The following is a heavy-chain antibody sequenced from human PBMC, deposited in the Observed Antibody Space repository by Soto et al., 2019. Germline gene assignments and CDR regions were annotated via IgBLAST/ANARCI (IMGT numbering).Heavy chain of an antibody. Sequence: PSETLSLTCTVSGGSISSSGYYWGWIRQPPGKGLEWIGSKYYSGSTYYNPSLKSRVTISVDTSKNQFSLKLSSVTAAVTAVYYCARAESGYANFDYWGQGTLVTVSS. CDR2: KYYSGST. CDR3: ARAESGYANFDY. V-gene: IGHV4-39*07. D-gene: IGHD5-12*01. CDR1: GGSISSSGYY. J-gene: IGHJ4*02.